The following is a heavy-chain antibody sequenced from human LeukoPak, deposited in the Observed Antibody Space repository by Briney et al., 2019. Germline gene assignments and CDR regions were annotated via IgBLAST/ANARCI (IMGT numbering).Heavy chain of an antibody. D-gene: IGHD6-13*01. Sequence: SETLSLTCAVYGGSFSGYYWSWIRQPPGKGLEWIGEINHSGSTNCNPSLTSRVTMSVDTSKNQFSLTLSSVTAADTAVYYCARDQKRDSSSWLLFDYWGQGTLVTVSS. V-gene: IGHV4-34*01. CDR1: GGSFSGYY. J-gene: IGHJ4*02. CDR3: ARDQKRDSSSWLLFDY. CDR2: INHSGST.